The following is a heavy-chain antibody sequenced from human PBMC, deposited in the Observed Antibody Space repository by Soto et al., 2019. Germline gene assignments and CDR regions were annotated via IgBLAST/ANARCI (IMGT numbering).Heavy chain of an antibody. J-gene: IGHJ3*02. D-gene: IGHD4-17*01. CDR2: IYYSGST. V-gene: IGHV4-30-4*01. CDR1: GGSISTGDYY. Sequence: QVQLQESGPGLVKPSQTLSLTCSVSGGSISTGDYYWSWIRQPPGKGLEWIGYIYYSGSTYYNPSLQSRVTISVDTSKNQFSLKLSSVAAADTAVYYCARDVLNDYGDYDSGRTALDISGQGTMVTVSS. CDR3: ARDVLNDYGDYDSGRTALDI.